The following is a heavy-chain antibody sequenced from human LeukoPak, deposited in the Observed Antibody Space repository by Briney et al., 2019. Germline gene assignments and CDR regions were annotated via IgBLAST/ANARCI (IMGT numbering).Heavy chain of an antibody. CDR1: GYTFTGYY. CDR3: ARSKIFEVGLTGIDY. D-gene: IGHD3-3*01. V-gene: IGHV1-2*02. Sequence: ASVKVSCKASGYTFTGYYMHWVRQAPGQGLEWMGWINSYSGGTNYAQKFQGRVTMTRDMSISTAYMELNRLRSDDTAVYYCARSKIFEVGLTGIDYWGQGTLVTVSS. J-gene: IGHJ4*02. CDR2: INSYSGGT.